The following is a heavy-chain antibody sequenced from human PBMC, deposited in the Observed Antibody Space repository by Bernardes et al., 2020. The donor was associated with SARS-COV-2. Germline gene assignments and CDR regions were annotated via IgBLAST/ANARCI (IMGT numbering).Heavy chain of an antibody. CDR3: ARAANNWGSNFDY. D-gene: IGHD7-27*01. V-gene: IGHV4-59*01. Sequence: SETLSLTCAVSGGSISPYYWFWVRQPPGKGLEWIGCVSHYGSTTYNPSLKSRATMSIDSSNNRFSLRVTSVTAADTAVYYCARAANNWGSNFDYWGRGTLVTVSS. J-gene: IGHJ4*01. CDR2: VSHYGST. CDR1: GGSISPYY.